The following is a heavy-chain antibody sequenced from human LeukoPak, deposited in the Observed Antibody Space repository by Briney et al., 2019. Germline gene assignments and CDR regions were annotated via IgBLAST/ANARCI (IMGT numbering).Heavy chain of an antibody. D-gene: IGHD4-17*01. CDR2: INHSGSA. CDR3: ARGQGTVTTH. CDR1: GGSFSGYY. J-gene: IGHJ4*02. Sequence: SETLSLTCAVSGGSFSGYYWTWIRQPPGKGLEWIGEINHSGSANYNPSLKSRVTISLDTSKNQFSLKLSSVTTADTAVYYCARGQGTVTTHWGQGTLVTVSS. V-gene: IGHV4-34*01.